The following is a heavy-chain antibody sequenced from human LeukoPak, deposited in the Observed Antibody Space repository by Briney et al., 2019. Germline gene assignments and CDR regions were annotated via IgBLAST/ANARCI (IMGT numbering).Heavy chain of an antibody. CDR2: SYTRGST. J-gene: IGHJ3*02. CDR3: ARGRYCSADICSGGDAFDI. V-gene: IGHV4-4*07. D-gene: IGHD2-15*01. CDR1: GGSINNYY. Sequence: SETLTLTCTVSGGSINNYYWSWIRQPAGKGLEWIGRSYTRGSTNYNPSLKSRVTMSVDTSKNQFSLKLSSVTAADTAVYYCARGRYCSADICSGGDAFDIWGQGTMVSVSS.